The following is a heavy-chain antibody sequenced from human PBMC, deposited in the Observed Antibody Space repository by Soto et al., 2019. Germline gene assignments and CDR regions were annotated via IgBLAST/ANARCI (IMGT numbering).Heavy chain of an antibody. Sequence: EVQLVESGGGLVQPGGSLRLSCAASGFTFSSYDMHWVRQATGKGLEWVSAIGTAGDTYYPGSVKGRFTISRENAKNSLHLQMNSLRAGDTAVYYCARGVAARGMDVWGQGTTVTVSS. CDR2: IGTAGDT. CDR1: GFTFSSYD. D-gene: IGHD6-6*01. CDR3: ARGVAARGMDV. J-gene: IGHJ6*02. V-gene: IGHV3-13*01.